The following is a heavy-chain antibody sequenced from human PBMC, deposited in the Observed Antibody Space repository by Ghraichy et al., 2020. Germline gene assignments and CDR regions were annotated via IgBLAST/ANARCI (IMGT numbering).Heavy chain of an antibody. J-gene: IGHJ6*02. Sequence: ASVKVSCKASGYTFTGYYMHWVRQAPGQGLEWMGWINPNSGGTNYAQKFQGWVTMIRDTSISTAYMELSRLRSDDTAVYYCARDTPLSYCSSTSCYTVDYYYYGMDVWGQGTTVTVSS. CDR1: GYTFTGYY. V-gene: IGHV1-2*04. D-gene: IGHD2-2*02. CDR2: INPNSGGT. CDR3: ARDTPLSYCSSTSCYTVDYYYYGMDV.